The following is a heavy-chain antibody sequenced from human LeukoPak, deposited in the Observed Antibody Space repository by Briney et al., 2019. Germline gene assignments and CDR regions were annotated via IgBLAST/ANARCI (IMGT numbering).Heavy chain of an antibody. Sequence: ASVEVSCKASGYTFTSYGISWVRQAPGQGLEWMGWISAYNGNTNYAQKLQGRVTMTPDTSTSTAYMELRSLRSDDTAVYYCARDALPNYYDSSGYYWYWGQGTLVTVSS. CDR2: ISAYNGNT. CDR3: ARDALPNYYDSSGYYWY. J-gene: IGHJ4*02. V-gene: IGHV1-18*01. D-gene: IGHD3-22*01. CDR1: GYTFTSYG.